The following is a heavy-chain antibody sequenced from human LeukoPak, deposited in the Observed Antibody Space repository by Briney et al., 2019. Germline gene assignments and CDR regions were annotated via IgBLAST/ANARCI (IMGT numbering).Heavy chain of an antibody. CDR1: GFTFSSYW. D-gene: IGHD3-22*01. Sequence: PGGSLRLSCAASGFTFSSYWMSWVRQAPGKGLEWIGSIYYSGSTYYNPSLKSRVTISVDTSKNQFSLKLSSVTAADTAVYYCARQMQDYDSSGNNWFDPWGQGTLVTVSS. J-gene: IGHJ5*02. V-gene: IGHV4-39*01. CDR3: ARQMQDYDSSGNNWFDP. CDR2: IYYSGST.